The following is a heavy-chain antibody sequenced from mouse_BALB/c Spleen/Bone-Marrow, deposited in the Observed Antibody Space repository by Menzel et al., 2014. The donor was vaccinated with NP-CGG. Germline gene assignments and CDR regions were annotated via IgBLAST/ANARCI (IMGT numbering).Heavy chain of an antibody. V-gene: IGHV5-9-3*01. J-gene: IGHJ2*01. CDR2: ISSGGSYT. CDR1: GFTFSSYA. Sequence: EVQLVESGGGLVKPGGSLKLSCAASGFTFSSYAMSWVRQTPEKRLEWVATISSGGSYTYYPDSAKGRFTISRDNAKNTPYLQMSSLRSEDTAMYFCALHGISRLLDYWGQGTTLTVSS. CDR3: ALHGISRLLDY.